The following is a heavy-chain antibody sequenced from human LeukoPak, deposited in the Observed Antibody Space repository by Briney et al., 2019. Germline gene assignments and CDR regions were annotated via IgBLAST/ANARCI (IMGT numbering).Heavy chain of an antibody. CDR3: ARGGYSYGSFRLYFDY. Sequence: SETLSLTCAVYGGSFSGYYWSWIRQPPGKGLEWIGYMYYPGSTNYNPSLKSRVTISIDTSKNQFSLNLSSVTAADTAVYYCARGGYSYGSFRLYFDYWGQGALVTVSS. J-gene: IGHJ4*02. CDR1: GGSFSGYY. CDR2: MYYPGST. V-gene: IGHV4-59*01. D-gene: IGHD5-18*01.